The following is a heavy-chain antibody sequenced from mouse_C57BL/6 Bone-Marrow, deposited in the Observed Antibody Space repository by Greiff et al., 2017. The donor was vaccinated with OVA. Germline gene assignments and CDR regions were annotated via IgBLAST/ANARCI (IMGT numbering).Heavy chain of an antibody. Sequence: VQLQQSGAELVRPGSSVKLSCKASGYTFTSYWMDWVKQRPGQGLEWIGNIYPSDSETHYNQKFKDKATLTVDKSSSTAYMQLSSLTSEDSAVYYGARRHYGSSYDAMDYWGQGTSVTVSS. J-gene: IGHJ4*01. CDR3: ARRHYGSSYDAMDY. CDR2: IYPSDSET. D-gene: IGHD1-1*01. V-gene: IGHV1-61*01. CDR1: GYTFTSYW.